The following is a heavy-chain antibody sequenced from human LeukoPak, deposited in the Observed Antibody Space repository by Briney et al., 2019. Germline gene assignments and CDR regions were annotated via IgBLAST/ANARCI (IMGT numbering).Heavy chain of an antibody. D-gene: IGHD3-22*01. CDR3: ARVPTRPTYYYDSSGYYRYFDL. Sequence: GGSLRLSCAASGFTFSSYSMNWVRQAPGKGLEWVSSISSSSSSYIYYADSVKGRFTISRDNAKNSLYLQMNSLRAEDTAVYYCARVPTRPTYYYDSSGYYRYFDLWGRGTLVTVSS. CDR1: GFTFSSYS. J-gene: IGHJ2*01. CDR2: ISSSSSSYI. V-gene: IGHV3-21*01.